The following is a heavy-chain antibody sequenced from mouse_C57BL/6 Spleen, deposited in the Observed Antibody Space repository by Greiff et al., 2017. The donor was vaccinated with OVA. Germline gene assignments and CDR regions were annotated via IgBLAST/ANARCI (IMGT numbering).Heavy chain of an antibody. CDR3: ARVYYGYDGWYFDV. D-gene: IGHD2-2*01. CDR1: GFTFSDYY. J-gene: IGHJ1*03. Sequence: EVMLVESEGGLVQPGSSMKLSCTASGFTFSDYYMAWVRQVPEKGLEWVANINYDGSSTYYLDSLKSRFIISRDNAKNILYLQMSSLKSEDTATYYCARVYYGYDGWYFDVWGTGTTVTVSS. V-gene: IGHV5-16*01. CDR2: INYDGSST.